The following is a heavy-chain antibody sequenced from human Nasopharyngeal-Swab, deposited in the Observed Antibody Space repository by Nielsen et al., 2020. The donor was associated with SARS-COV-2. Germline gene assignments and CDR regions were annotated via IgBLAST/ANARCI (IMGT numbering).Heavy chain of an antibody. CDR2: ISSSGDYI. V-gene: IGHV3-21*01. D-gene: IGHD3-10*01. J-gene: IGHJ5*02. Sequence: VRQAPGKGLEWVSAISSSGDYIYYAASVKGRFTISRDNAKNSLYLQMNSLRDEDTAVYYCARDPVTRYYYGSGSYFGWFDPWGQGTLVTVSS. CDR3: ARDPVTRYYYGSGSYFGWFDP.